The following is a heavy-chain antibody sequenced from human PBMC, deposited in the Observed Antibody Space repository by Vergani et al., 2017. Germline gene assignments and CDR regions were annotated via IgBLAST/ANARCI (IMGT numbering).Heavy chain of an antibody. V-gene: IGHV3-48*01. J-gene: IGHJ4*02. CDR1: GFTFSSYS. CDR2: ISSSSTI. CDR3: AGSAWSYYYGSGSYTY. D-gene: IGHD3-10*01. Sequence: EVQLVESGGGLVQPGGSLRLSCAASGFTFSSYSMNWVRQAPGKGLEWVSYISSSSTIYYADSVKGRFTISRDNAKNSLYLQMNSLRAEDTAVYYCAGSAWSYYYGSGSYTYWGQGTLVTVSS.